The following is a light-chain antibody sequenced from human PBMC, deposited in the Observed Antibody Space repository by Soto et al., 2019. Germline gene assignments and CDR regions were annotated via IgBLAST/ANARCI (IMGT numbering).Light chain of an antibody. V-gene: IGKV3-11*01. CDR2: DAS. J-gene: IGKJ1*01. CDR1: QSVSSF. Sequence: EIVLTQSPATLSLSPGERATLSCRASQSVSSFLAWYQQKPGQAPRLLIYDASNRATGIPARFSGSGSGTDFTLTISSLEHEDFALYYCQQRRSWPRTFGPGTKVDIK. CDR3: QQRRSWPRT.